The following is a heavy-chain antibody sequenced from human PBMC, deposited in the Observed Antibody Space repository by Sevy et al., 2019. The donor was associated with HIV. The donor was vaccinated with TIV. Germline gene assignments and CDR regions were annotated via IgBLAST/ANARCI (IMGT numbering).Heavy chain of an antibody. J-gene: IGHJ6*02. CDR1: GFTFSDYY. V-gene: IGHV3-11*01. Sequence: GGSLRLSCAASGFTFSDYYMSWIRQAPGKGLEWVSYISSSGSTIYYAGSVKGRFTISRDNAKNPLYLQMNSLRAEDTAVYYCARDRANCSSTSCYNSRGPYYYGMDVWGQGTMVTVSS. CDR3: ARDRANCSSTSCYNSRGPYYYGMDV. CDR2: ISSSGSTI. D-gene: IGHD2-2*02.